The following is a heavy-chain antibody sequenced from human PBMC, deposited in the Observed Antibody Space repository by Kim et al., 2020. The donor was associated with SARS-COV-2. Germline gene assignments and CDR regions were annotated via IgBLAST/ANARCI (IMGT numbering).Heavy chain of an antibody. V-gene: IGHV4-4*02. J-gene: IGHJ6*02. CDR3: ARDQRSDGSGSNGMDV. CDR2: IYHSGST. Sequence: SETLSLTCAVSGGSISSSNWWSWVRQPPGKGLEWIGEIYHSGSTNYHPSLKSRVTISVDKSKNQFSLKLSSVTAADTAVYYCARDQRSDGSGSNGMDVWGQGTTVTVSS. D-gene: IGHD3-10*01. CDR1: GGSISSSNW.